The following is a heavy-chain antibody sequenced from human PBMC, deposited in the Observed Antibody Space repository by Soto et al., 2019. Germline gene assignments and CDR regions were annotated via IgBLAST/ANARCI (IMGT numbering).Heavy chain of an antibody. CDR2: GYYSGST. V-gene: IGHV4-59*11. Sequence: ASETLSLTCTVSGTSMSGHFWSWMRQPPGKGLEWIGYGYYSGSTLYNPSLKSRVTISLDTFKNHFSLRLNSVTSADTAVYYCARGVYLSLVRTGWFDPWGQGTLVTVSS. CDR1: GTSMSGHF. CDR3: ARGVYLSLVRTGWFDP. D-gene: IGHD3-10*01. J-gene: IGHJ5*02.